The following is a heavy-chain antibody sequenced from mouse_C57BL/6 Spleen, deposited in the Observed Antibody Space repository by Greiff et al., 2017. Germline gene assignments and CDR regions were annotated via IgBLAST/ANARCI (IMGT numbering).Heavy chain of an antibody. V-gene: IGHV1-69*01. D-gene: IGHD1-1*01. CDR1: GYTFTSYW. CDR2: IDPSDSYT. CDR3: ARHYYGSSRYWYFDV. Sequence: VQLQQPGAELVMPGASVKLSCKASGYTFTSYWMHWVKQRPGQGLEWIGEIDPSDSYTNYNQKFKGKSTLTVDKSSSTAYRQLSSLTSEDSAVXYCARHYYGSSRYWYFDVWGTGTTVTVSS. J-gene: IGHJ1*03.